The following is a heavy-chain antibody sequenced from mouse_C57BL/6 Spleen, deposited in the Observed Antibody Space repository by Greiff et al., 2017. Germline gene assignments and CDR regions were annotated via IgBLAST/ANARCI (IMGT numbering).Heavy chain of an antibody. CDR3: ARKGASLYYFDY. CDR1: GYTFTSYW. Sequence: VQLQQPGTELVKPGASVKLSCKASGYTFTSYWMHWVKQRPGQGLEWIGNINPSNGGTNYNEKFKSKDTLTVDKSSSTAYMQLSSLTSEDSAVYYCARKGASLYYFDYWGQGTTLTVSS. V-gene: IGHV1-53*01. D-gene: IGHD6-1*01. CDR2: INPSNGGT. J-gene: IGHJ2*01.